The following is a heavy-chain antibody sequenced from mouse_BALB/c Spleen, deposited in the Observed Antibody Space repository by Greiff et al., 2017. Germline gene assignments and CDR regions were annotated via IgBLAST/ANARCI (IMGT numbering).Heavy chain of an antibody. V-gene: IGHV14-3*02. Sequence: EVKLQESGAELVKPGASVKLSCTASGFNIKDTYMHWVKQRPEQGLEWIGRIDPANGNTKYDPKFQGKATITADTSSNTAYLQLSSLTSEDTAVYYCARGANYGWFAYWGQGTLVTVSA. J-gene: IGHJ3*01. CDR3: ARGANYGWFAY. D-gene: IGHD1-1*01. CDR2: IDPANGNT. CDR1: GFNIKDTY.